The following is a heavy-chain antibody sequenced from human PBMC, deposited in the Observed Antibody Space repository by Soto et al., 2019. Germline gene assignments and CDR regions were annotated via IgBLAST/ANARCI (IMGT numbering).Heavy chain of an antibody. D-gene: IGHD3-10*01. CDR3: ARHYYDSGNYDYYYYGMDV. J-gene: IGHJ6*02. CDR1: GGSISNYY. CDR2: IYSSGST. V-gene: IGHV4-4*07. Sequence: SETLSLTCTVSGGSISNYYWSWIRQPAGKGLELIGRIYSSGSTNYNPSLKSRVTMSVDTSKNQLSLKLSSVTAADTAVYYCARHYYDSGNYDYYYYGMDVWGQGTKVTVSS.